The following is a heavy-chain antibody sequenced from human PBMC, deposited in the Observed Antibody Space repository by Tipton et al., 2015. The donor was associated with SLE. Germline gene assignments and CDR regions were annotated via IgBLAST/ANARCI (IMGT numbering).Heavy chain of an antibody. Sequence: QLVQSGSELMKPGASVKISCKASGNTFTRYAMNWVRQAPGQGLEWMGWINTNTGTPTYAQGFTGRFVFSLATSVSTAYLQINGLKAEDTAVYYCARTVGIGASYYYGMDVWGQGTTVTVSS. D-gene: IGHD4-23*01. V-gene: IGHV7-4-1*02. CDR1: GNTFTRYA. CDR3: ARTVGIGASYYYGMDV. J-gene: IGHJ6*02. CDR2: INTNTGTP.